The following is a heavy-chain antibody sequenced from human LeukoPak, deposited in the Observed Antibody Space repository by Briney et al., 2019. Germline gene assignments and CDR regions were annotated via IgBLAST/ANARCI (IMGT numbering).Heavy chain of an antibody. Sequence: ASVKVSYKALGYPFTAFSLHWVRQAPGQGPEWMAIINPGIFTTTYAQKLQDRITVTSDTSTATVYMELRSLILEDTAVYFCARDWAHGSFDLWGQGTLVTVSS. CDR1: GYPFTAFS. D-gene: IGHD3-16*01. CDR2: INPGIFTT. J-gene: IGHJ4*02. CDR3: ARDWAHGSFDL. V-gene: IGHV1-46*01.